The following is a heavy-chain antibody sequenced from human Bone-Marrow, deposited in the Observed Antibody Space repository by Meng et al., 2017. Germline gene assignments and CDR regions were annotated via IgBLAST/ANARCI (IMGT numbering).Heavy chain of an antibody. CDR2: INWNGGST. J-gene: IGHJ5*02. V-gene: IGHV3-20*04. CDR1: RFTFDAYA. CDR3: ARVCKYGDYLHTGSSENWFDP. D-gene: IGHD4-17*01. Sequence: ESLKISCAASRFTFDAYAMSWVRQAPGEGLEWVSGINWNGGSTGYADSVKGRFTISRDNAKNSLYLQMNRLRAEDTALNYCARVCKYGDYLHTGSSENWFDPWGQGTLVTVSS.